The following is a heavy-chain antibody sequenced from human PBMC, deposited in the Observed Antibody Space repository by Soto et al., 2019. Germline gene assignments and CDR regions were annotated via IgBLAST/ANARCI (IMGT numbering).Heavy chain of an antibody. D-gene: IGHD6-13*01. J-gene: IGHJ4*02. V-gene: IGHV4-39*01. Sequence: PSETLSLTCPVSGGSIRSSSYYWGWIRQPPGKGLEWIGSIYYSGSTYYNPSLKSRVTISVDTSKNQFSLKLSSMTAADTAVYYCARHGNYGSSWTLDFDYWGQGTLVTVSS. CDR3: ARHGNYGSSWTLDFDY. CDR1: GGSIRSSSYY. CDR2: IYYSGST.